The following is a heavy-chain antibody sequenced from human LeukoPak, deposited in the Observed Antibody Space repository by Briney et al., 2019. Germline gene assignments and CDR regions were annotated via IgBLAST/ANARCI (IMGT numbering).Heavy chain of an antibody. J-gene: IGHJ6*03. CDR1: GFTFGTYW. CDR3: ARHRYSSSPRGVGHYYYYMDV. D-gene: IGHD6-6*01. V-gene: IGHV3-74*01. CDR2: INSDGITT. Sequence: GGSLRLSCAASGFTFGTYWMHWVRQAPGKGLVWVSRINSDGITTTYADSVKGRFTISRDNSKNTLYLQMNSLRAEDTAVYYCARHRYSSSPRGVGHYYYYMDVWGKGTTVTVSS.